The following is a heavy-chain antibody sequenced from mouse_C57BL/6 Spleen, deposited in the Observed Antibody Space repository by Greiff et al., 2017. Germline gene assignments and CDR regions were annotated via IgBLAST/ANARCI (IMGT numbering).Heavy chain of an antibody. D-gene: IGHD3-3*01. CDR1: GYTFTDYY. Sequence: EVQLVESGPVLVKPGASVKMSCKASGYTFTDYYMNWVKQSHGKSLEWIGVINPYNGGTSYNQKFKGKATLTVDKSSSTAYMELNSLTSEDSAVYYCARKERDRANYFDYWGQGTTLTVSS. J-gene: IGHJ2*01. V-gene: IGHV1-19*01. CDR2: INPYNGGT. CDR3: ARKERDRANYFDY.